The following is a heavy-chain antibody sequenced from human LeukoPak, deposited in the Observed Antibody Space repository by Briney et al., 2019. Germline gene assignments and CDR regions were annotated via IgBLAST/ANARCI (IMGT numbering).Heavy chain of an antibody. CDR1: GGSISSYY. CDR3: ARGRKYDYVWGSYRYPVYFDY. V-gene: IGHV4-59*01. D-gene: IGHD3-16*02. CDR2: IYYSGST. J-gene: IGHJ4*02. Sequence: SETLSLTCIVSGGSISSYYWSWIRQPPGKGLEWIGYIYYSGSTNYNPSLKSRVTISVDTSKNQFSLKLSSVTAADTAVYYCARGRKYDYVWGSYRYPVYFDYWGQGTLVTVSS.